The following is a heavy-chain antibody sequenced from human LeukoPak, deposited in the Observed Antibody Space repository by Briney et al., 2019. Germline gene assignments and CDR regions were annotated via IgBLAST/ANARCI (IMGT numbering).Heavy chain of an antibody. CDR1: GFTFSSYS. J-gene: IGHJ5*02. D-gene: IGHD6-13*01. V-gene: IGHV3-21*04. Sequence: NPGGSLRLSCAASGFTFSSYSMNWVRQAPGKGLEWVSSISSSSSYIYYADSVKGRFTISRDNAKNSLYLQMNSLRAEDTAVYYCARESSSSWYGGSKNWFDPWGQGTLVTVSS. CDR3: ARESSSSWYGGSKNWFDP. CDR2: ISSSSSYI.